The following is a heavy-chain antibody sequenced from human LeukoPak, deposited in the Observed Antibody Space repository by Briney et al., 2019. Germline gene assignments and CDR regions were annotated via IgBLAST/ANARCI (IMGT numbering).Heavy chain of an antibody. CDR1: GGTFSSYS. V-gene: IGHV1-18*01. J-gene: IGHJ4*02. Sequence: ASVKVSCKASGGTFSSYSISWVRQAPGQGLEWMGWISAYNGNTNYAQKLQGRVTMTTDTSTSTAYMELRSLRSDDTAVYYCARDGIVVVTAIWSTLPDYWGQGTLVTVSS. D-gene: IGHD2-21*02. CDR2: ISAYNGNT. CDR3: ARDGIVVVTAIWSTLPDY.